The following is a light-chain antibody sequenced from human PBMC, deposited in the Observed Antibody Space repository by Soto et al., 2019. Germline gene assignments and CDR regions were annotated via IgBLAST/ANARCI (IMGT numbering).Light chain of an antibody. CDR2: NNN. J-gene: IGLJ1*01. CDR1: SSNIGSNT. CDR3: AAWDDSLNGFYV. V-gene: IGLV1-44*01. Sequence: QSALTQPPSASGTPGQRVTISCSGSSSNIGSNTVNWYQQLPGTAPKLLIYNNNQRPSGVPDRISGSKSGTSASLAIGGLQSEDEADYYCAAWDDSLNGFYVFGTGTK.